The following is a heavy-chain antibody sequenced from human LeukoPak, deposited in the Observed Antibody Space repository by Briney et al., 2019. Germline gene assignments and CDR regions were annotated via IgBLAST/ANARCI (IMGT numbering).Heavy chain of an antibody. CDR1: GFTFSSYA. CDR3: ARDLRRDYGDYWFDP. V-gene: IGHV4-39*07. Sequence: GSLRLSCAASGFTFSSYAMHWIRQPPGKGLEWIGSIYYSGSTYYNPSLKSRVTISVDTSKNQFSLKLSSVTAADTAVYYCARDLRRDYGDYWFDPWGQGTLVTVSS. CDR2: IYYSGST. D-gene: IGHD4-17*01. J-gene: IGHJ5*02.